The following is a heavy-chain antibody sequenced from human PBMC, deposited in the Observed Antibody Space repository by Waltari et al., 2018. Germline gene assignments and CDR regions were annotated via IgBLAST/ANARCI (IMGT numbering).Heavy chain of an antibody. CDR3: ARDSGGSYYLGY. Sequence: EVQLVESGGGLIQPGGSLRLSCAASGFTVSSNYMSGVRQAPGKGLEWVSVIYSDGSTYYADSVKGRFTISRDNSKNTLYLQMNSLRADDTAVYYCARDSGGSYYLGYWGQGTLVTVSS. J-gene: IGHJ4*02. CDR1: GFTVSSNY. D-gene: IGHD1-26*01. CDR2: IYSDGST. V-gene: IGHV3-53*01.